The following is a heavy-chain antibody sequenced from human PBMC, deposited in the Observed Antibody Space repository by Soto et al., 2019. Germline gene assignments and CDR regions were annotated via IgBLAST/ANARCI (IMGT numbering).Heavy chain of an antibody. D-gene: IGHD1-20*01. Sequence: EVQLVESGGGLVQPGGSLRLSCEASGFTFSAYWMGWVRQAPGTGLQWVATIKTDGSEKYYVDSVTGRFTISRDNDKNSLYLQLNTLRADDTGVYYCARPIRGSPEDVWGHGTTVTVSS. CDR2: IKTDGSEK. V-gene: IGHV3-7*05. J-gene: IGHJ6*02. CDR1: GFTFSAYW. CDR3: ARPIRGSPEDV.